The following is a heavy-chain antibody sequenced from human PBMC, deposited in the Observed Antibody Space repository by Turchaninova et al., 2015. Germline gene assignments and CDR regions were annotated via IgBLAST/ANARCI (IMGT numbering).Heavy chain of an antibody. CDR3: ARDLSVLWFGDLIWGY. D-gene: IGHD3-10*01. CDR2: VDTNGNT. V-gene: IGHV4-39*07. CDR1: GASRIVTYY. J-gene: IGHJ4*02. Sequence: QLQLQESGPGLVKPSETLSLPCSVSGASRIVTYYWGGTRPPPGKGLEWIGSVDTNGNTYYNPSLKSRVTISVDTSRNQFSLRLTSVTAADTAVYYCARDLSVLWFGDLIWGYWGQGILVSVSS.